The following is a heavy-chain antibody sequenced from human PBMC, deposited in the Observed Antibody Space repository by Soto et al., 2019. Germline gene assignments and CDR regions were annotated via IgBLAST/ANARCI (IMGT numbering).Heavy chain of an antibody. CDR2: INPYNGNT. D-gene: IGHD3-16*01. CDR3: ARDWFGIDY. CDR1: GYNFTSYG. Sequence: QVQLVQSGAEVKKPGASVKVSCKAYGYNFTSYGISWVRQAPGQGLEWMGWINPYNGNTNYAQKLQGRGTMTTDTSPNTAYMELRSLRSDDTAVYYCARDWFGIDYWGQGTLVTVSS. V-gene: IGHV1-18*01. J-gene: IGHJ4*02.